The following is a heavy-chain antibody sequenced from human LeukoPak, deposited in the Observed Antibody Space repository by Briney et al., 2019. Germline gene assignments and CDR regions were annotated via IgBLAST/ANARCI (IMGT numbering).Heavy chain of an antibody. Sequence: ASVRVSCKASGYTFTAYYIHWVRQAPGQGLEWMGWINPNTGGTSYAQKSQGRVTMSRDTSISTAYMELSRLSSGDTAVYYCARDYYDRFGYGAFDYWGQGTLVTVSS. CDR3: ARDYYDRFGYGAFDY. CDR1: GYTFTAYY. J-gene: IGHJ4*02. V-gene: IGHV1-2*02. D-gene: IGHD3-22*01. CDR2: INPNTGGT.